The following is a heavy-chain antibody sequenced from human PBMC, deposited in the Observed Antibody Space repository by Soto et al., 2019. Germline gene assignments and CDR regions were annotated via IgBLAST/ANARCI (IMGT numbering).Heavy chain of an antibody. J-gene: IGHJ4*02. CDR3: ARVRYCTNGVCYTRDAYYFDY. V-gene: IGHV4-34*01. CDR2: INHSGST. Sequence: PSETLSLTCAVYGGSFSGYYWSWIRQPPGKGLEWIGEINHSGSTNYNPSLKSRVTISVDTSKNQFSLKLSPVTAADTAVYYCARVRYCTNGVCYTRDAYYFDYWGQGTLVTVSS. CDR1: GGSFSGYY. D-gene: IGHD2-8*01.